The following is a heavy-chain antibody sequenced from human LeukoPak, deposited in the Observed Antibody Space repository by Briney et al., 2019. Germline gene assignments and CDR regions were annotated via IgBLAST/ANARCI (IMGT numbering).Heavy chain of an antibody. CDR1: GFAFSSYA. J-gene: IGHJ4*02. CDR2: ISYDGSNK. D-gene: IGHD6-19*01. Sequence: GGSLRLSCAASGFAFSSYAMHWVRQAPGKGLEWVAVISYDGSNKYYADSVKGRFTISRDNSKNTLYLQMNSLRAEDTAVYYCARAYSSGWYYFDYWGQGTLVTVSS. V-gene: IGHV3-30*04. CDR3: ARAYSSGWYYFDY.